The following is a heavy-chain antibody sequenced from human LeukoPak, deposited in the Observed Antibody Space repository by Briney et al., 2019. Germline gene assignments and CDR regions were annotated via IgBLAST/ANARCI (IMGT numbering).Heavy chain of an antibody. Sequence: GGSLRLSCVASGFTVSSNDMSWVRQSPGKGLEWVSVIYSGGTTSYADSAKGRFTISRDNSKNTLYLQMNSLRAEDTAVYYCARDRRGYGGNFGYWGQGTLVTVSS. CDR3: ARDRRGYGGNFGY. CDR2: IYSGGTT. CDR1: GFTVSSND. V-gene: IGHV3-66*01. D-gene: IGHD4-23*01. J-gene: IGHJ4*02.